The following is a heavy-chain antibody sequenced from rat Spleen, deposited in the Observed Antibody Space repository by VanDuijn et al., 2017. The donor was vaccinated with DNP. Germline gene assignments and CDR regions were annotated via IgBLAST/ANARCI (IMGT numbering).Heavy chain of an antibody. Sequence: VQLQESGPGLVKPSQSLSLTCSVTGYSITHNSWGWIRKFPGNKMEWIGHISYSGTTSYIPSLISRISITRDTSKNQFFLQLNSVITEDTATYFCTRYYYSAPDYWGQGVMVTVSS. CDR2: ISYSGTT. CDR3: TRYYYSAPDY. CDR1: GYSITHNS. V-gene: IGHV3-1*01. D-gene: IGHD1-1*01. J-gene: IGHJ2*01.